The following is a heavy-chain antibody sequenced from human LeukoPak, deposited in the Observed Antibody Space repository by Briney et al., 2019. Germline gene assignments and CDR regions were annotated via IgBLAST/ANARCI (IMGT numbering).Heavy chain of an antibody. Sequence: PGGSLRLSCAASGFIFKNAWMTWVRQAPGKGLEWVGRVKSKIDGETTDYTAPVKGRFIVSRDDSKNTLFLEMNSLKTEDTAVYFCVTRISGVAYWGQGTLVTVSS. CDR1: GFIFKNAW. CDR2: VKSKIDGETT. CDR3: VTRISGVAY. V-gene: IGHV3-15*01. D-gene: IGHD1-26*01. J-gene: IGHJ4*02.